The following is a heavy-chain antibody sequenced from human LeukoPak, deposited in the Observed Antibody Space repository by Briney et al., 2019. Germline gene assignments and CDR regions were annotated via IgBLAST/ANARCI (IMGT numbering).Heavy chain of an antibody. CDR2: INPNSGGT. D-gene: IGHD2-2*01. CDR1: GYIFTGYY. V-gene: IGHV1-2*02. Sequence: ASVKVSCKASGYIFTGYYMHWVRQAPGQGLEWMGWINPNSGGTNYAQKFQGRVTMTRDTSISTAYMELSRLRSDDTAVYYCARVPWLQYQLLLSGYFDYWGQGTLVTVSS. CDR3: ARVPWLQYQLLLSGYFDY. J-gene: IGHJ4*02.